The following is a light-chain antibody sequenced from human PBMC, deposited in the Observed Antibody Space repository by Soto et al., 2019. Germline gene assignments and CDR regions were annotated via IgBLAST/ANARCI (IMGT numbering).Light chain of an antibody. V-gene: IGKV2-28*01. CDR3: MQTLHSWT. CDR2: LAS. CDR1: QHLLHRNGYNY. Sequence: DIVMTQSPLSLPVTPGEPASISCRSSQHLLHRNGYNYLDWYVQKPGQSPQRLIYLASNRASGGPVRFSGSGSGTEFTLKISRVEAEDVGVYYCMQTLHSWTFGQGTKVEI. J-gene: IGKJ1*01.